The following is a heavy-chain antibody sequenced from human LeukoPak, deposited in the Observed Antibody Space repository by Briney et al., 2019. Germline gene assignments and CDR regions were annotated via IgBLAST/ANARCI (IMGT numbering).Heavy chain of an antibody. CDR1: GGSFSGYY. V-gene: IGHV4-34*01. CDR2: INHSGST. J-gene: IGHJ5*02. D-gene: IGHD3-9*01. Sequence: SETLSLTCAVYGGSFSGYYWSWIRQPPGKGLEWIGEINHSGSTNYNPSLKSRVTISVDTSKNQFSLKLSSVTAADTAVYYCARGYYDILTGYNDFWFDPWGQGTLVTVSS. CDR3: ARGYYDILTGYNDFWFDP.